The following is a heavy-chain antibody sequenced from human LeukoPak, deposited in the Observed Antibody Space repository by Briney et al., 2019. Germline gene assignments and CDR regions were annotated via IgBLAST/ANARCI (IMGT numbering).Heavy chain of an antibody. J-gene: IGHJ4*02. CDR2: IYYSGST. V-gene: IGHV4-39*01. CDR3: ARRRSGSYSNFDY. CDR1: GGSISSSSYY. Sequence: SETLSLTCTVSGGSISSSSYYWGWIRQPPGKGLEWIGSIYYSGSTYYNPSLKSRVTISVDTSKNQFSLKLSSVTAADTAVYYCARRRSGSYSNFDYWGQGTLVTVSS. D-gene: IGHD1-26*01.